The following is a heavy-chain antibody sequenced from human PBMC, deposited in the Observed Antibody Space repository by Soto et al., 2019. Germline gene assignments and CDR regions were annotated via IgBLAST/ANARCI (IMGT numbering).Heavy chain of an antibody. CDR3: ARGVAGSGFNL. CDR2: TYYRSNWRH. J-gene: IGHJ5*02. V-gene: IGHV6-1*01. D-gene: IGHD6-19*01. CDR1: GDSVSSNTAA. Sequence: PSQTLSLTCAISGDSVSSNTAAWNWIRSSPSRGLEWLGRTYYRSNWRHDYAVSVRSRITVNPDTSKNHFSLQLNSVTPDDTAVYYCARGVAGSGFNLWGQGTLRTVS.